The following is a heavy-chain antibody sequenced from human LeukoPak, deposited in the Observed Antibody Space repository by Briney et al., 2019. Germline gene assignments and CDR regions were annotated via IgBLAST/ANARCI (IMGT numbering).Heavy chain of an antibody. CDR2: IYYSGST. V-gene: IGHV4-59*08. J-gene: IGHJ4*02. CDR1: GGSISSYY. D-gene: IGHD1-26*01. CDR3: AGHRGSYYSFDY. Sequence: SETLSLTCTVSGGSISSYYWSWIRQPPGKGLEWIGYIYYSGSTNYNPSLKSRVTISVDTSTNQFSLKLSSVTAADTAVYYCAGHRGSYYSFDYWGQGTLVTVSS.